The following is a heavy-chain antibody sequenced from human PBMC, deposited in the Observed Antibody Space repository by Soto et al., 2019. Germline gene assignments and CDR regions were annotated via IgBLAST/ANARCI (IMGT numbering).Heavy chain of an antibody. CDR1: GGSISSSSYY. CDR3: ARPRGDIVVVPAATNRGFNWFDP. J-gene: IGHJ5*02. Sequence: SETLSLTCTVSGGSISSSSYYWGWIRQPPGKGLEWIGSIYYSGSTYYNPSLKSRVTISVDTSKNQFSLKLSSVTAADTAVYYCARPRGDIVVVPAATNRGFNWFDPWGQGTLVTVSS. D-gene: IGHD2-2*01. V-gene: IGHV4-39*01. CDR2: IYYSGST.